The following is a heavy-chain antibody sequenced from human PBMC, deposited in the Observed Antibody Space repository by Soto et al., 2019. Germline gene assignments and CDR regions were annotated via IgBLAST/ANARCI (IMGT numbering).Heavy chain of an antibody. CDR1: GFTFSSYS. CDR3: ARGLGISSHGPPDY. Sequence: PGGSLRLSCAASGFTFSSYSMNWVRQAPGKGLEWFSYISGGSDTKYYADSVKGRFTISRDNAKNSLYLQMDSLRAEDTAVYYCARGLGISSHGPPDYWGQGTLVTVSS. V-gene: IGHV3-48*01. J-gene: IGHJ4*02. D-gene: IGHD3-10*01. CDR2: ISGGSDTK.